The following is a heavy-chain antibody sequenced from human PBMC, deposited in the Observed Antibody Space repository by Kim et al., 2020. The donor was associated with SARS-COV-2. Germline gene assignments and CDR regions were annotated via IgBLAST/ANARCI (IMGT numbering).Heavy chain of an antibody. CDR3: AKETLTYYYDSSGLDV. J-gene: IGHJ6*02. Sequence: GGSLRLSCAASGFTFSSYAMSWVRQAPGKGLEWVSVISGSGGSTDYADSVKGRFTISRDNSKNTLYLQMNSLRAEDTAVYYCAKETLTYYYDSSGLDVWGQGTTLSVS. CDR1: GFTFSSYA. CDR2: ISGSGGST. V-gene: IGHV3-23*01. D-gene: IGHD3-22*01.